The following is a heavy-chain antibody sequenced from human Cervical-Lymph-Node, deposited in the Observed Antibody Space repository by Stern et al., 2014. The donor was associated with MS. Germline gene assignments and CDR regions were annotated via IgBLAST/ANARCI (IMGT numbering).Heavy chain of an antibody. CDR3: ALSSETSDRWYSLGYDL. CDR2: IFPVFGTP. V-gene: IGHV1-69*12. CDR1: VGTFSKFP. J-gene: IGHJ5*02. D-gene: IGHD6-13*01. Sequence: QVQLVQSGAEVTKPGSSVKVSCKASVGTFSKFPSSWVRQAPGQGLEWMGGIFPVFGTPTYAQEFRGRVTITEDVSTSTVYMELSSLRSDDTAVYYCALSSETSDRWYSLGYDLWGQGTLVTVSS.